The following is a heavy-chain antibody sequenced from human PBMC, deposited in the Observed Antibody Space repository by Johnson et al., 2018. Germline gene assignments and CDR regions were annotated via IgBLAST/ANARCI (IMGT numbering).Heavy chain of an antibody. Sequence: SGGGDNTHYAESVKGLFTISRDNSNNTLYLQMNSLRVEDTAVYYCARDRGDHMNKYYYYGMDVWGQGTTVTVSS. CDR2: SGGGDNT. CDR3: ARDRGDHMNKYYYYGMDV. D-gene: IGHD4-17*01. V-gene: IGHV3-23*01. J-gene: IGHJ6*02.